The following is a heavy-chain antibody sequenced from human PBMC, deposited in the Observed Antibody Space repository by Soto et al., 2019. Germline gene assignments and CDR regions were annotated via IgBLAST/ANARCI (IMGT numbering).Heavy chain of an antibody. J-gene: IGHJ5*02. Sequence: SETLSLTCTVSGGSISSYYWSWIRQPPGKGLEWIGYIYFIGNTNYNPSLKSRVTISVDTSKNQFSLKLSSVTAADTAVYYCARVPDRWGQGTLVTVSS. CDR3: ARVPDR. CDR1: GGSISSYY. D-gene: IGHD2-2*01. CDR2: IYFIGNT. V-gene: IGHV4-59*01.